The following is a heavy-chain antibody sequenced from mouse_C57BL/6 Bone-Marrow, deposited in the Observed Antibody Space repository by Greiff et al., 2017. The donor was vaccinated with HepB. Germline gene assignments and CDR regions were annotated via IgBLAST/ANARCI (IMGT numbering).Heavy chain of an antibody. CDR2: INPNNGGT. V-gene: IGHV1-26*01. CDR3: ARPPGSSYYYAMDY. CDR1: GYTFTDYY. D-gene: IGHD1-1*01. J-gene: IGHJ4*01. Sequence: VQLQQSGPELVKPGASVKISCKASGYTFTDYYMNWVKQSHGKSLEWIGDINPNNGGTSYNQKFKGKATLTVDKSSSTAYMGLRSLTSEDSAVYYCARPPGSSYYYAMDYWGQGTSVTVSS.